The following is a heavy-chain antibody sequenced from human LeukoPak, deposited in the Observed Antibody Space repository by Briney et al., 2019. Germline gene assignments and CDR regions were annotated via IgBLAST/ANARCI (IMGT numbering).Heavy chain of an antibody. D-gene: IGHD3-22*01. J-gene: IGHJ4*02. CDR3: ARGRGGSSGYIFDY. CDR2: IGTAGDT. Sequence: GGSLRLSCAASGFTFSSYDMHWVRQATGKGLEWVSVIGTAGDTYYPGSVKGRFTISRENAKNSLYLQMNSLRAGDTAVYYCARGRGGSSGYIFDYWGQGTLVTVSS. V-gene: IGHV3-13*01. CDR1: GFTFSSYD.